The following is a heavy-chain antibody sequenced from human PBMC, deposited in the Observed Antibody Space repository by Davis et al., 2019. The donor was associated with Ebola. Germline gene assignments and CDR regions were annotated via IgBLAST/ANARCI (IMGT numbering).Heavy chain of an antibody. CDR2: INHSGST. CDR3: ARLTTVTTRTDAFDI. V-gene: IGHV4-34*01. D-gene: IGHD4-17*01. CDR1: GGSFSGYY. Sequence: PSETLSLTCAVYGGSFSGYYWSWIRQPPGKGLEWIGEINHSGSTNYNPSLKSRVTISVDTSKNQFSLKLSSVTAADTAVYYCARLTTVTTRTDAFDIWGQGTMVTVSS. J-gene: IGHJ3*02.